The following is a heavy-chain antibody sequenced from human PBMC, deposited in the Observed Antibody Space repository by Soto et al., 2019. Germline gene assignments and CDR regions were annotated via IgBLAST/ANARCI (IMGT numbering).Heavy chain of an antibody. J-gene: IGHJ6*02. CDR2: ISSSGSTI. CDR1: GFTFSSYE. D-gene: IGHD6-13*01. V-gene: IGHV3-48*03. CDR3: ARDQEAGSFFPYYYGMDV. Sequence: GGSLRLSCATSGFTFSSYEMNWVRQAPGKGLEWVSYISSSGSTIYYADSVKGRFTISRDNAKNSLYLQMDSLRAEDTAVYYCARDQEAGSFFPYYYGMDVSGQGTTVTVSS.